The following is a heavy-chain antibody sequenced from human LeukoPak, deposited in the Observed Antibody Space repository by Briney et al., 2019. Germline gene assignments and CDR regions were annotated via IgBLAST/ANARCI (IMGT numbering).Heavy chain of an antibody. CDR3: ARAYGSGSSYHPDY. J-gene: IGHJ4*02. CDR1: GYTFTAYY. D-gene: IGHD3-10*01. Sequence: GASVKVSCKASGYTFTAYYMHWVRQAPGQGLEWMGWINPNSGGTNTSQKFQDRVTLTRDTSINTAYMELSSLRSDDTAVYYCARAYGSGSSYHPDYWGQGTLVTVSS. CDR2: INPNSGGT. V-gene: IGHV1-2*02.